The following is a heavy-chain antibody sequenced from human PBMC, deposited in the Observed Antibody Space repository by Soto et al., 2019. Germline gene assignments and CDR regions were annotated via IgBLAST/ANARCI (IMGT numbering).Heavy chain of an antibody. Sequence: ASVKVSCKVSGYTLTELSMHWVRQAPGKGLEWMGGFDPEDGETIYAQKFQGRVTMTEDTSTDTAYMELSSLRSEDTAVYYCETDLPGGQLPHYYYGMDVWGQGTTVTVSS. J-gene: IGHJ6*02. CDR1: GYTLTELS. V-gene: IGHV1-24*01. D-gene: IGHD2-2*01. CDR2: FDPEDGET. CDR3: ETDLPGGQLPHYYYGMDV.